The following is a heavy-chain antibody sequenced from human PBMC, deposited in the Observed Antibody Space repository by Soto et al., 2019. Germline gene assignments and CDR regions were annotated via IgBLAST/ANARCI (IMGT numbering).Heavy chain of an antibody. Sequence: GASVKVSCKASGFTFTSSAVQWVRQARGQRLEWIGWIVVGSGNTNYAQKFQERVTITRDMSTSTAYMELSSLRSEDTAVYYCAADSYAVLMVTDYYYGMDVWGQGTTVTVSS. CDR3: AADSYAVLMVTDYYYGMDV. D-gene: IGHD2-8*01. J-gene: IGHJ6*02. CDR2: IVVGSGNT. CDR1: GFTFTSSA. V-gene: IGHV1-58*01.